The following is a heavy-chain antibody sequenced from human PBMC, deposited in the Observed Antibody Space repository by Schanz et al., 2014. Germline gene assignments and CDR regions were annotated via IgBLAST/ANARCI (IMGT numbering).Heavy chain of an antibody. Sequence: QVQLVESGGGVAQPGGSLRLSCAASGFSFSGYGMHWVRQAPGKGLAWVSDISGSGGSTDYADSGKGRFTISRVNSNHTLYLQMNSLRAEDTAVYYCARDPSGSYGWFDPWGQGTLVTVSS. J-gene: IGHJ5*02. CDR1: GFSFSGYG. V-gene: IGHV3-NL1*01. CDR3: ARDPSGSYGWFDP. CDR2: ISGSGGST. D-gene: IGHD1-26*01.